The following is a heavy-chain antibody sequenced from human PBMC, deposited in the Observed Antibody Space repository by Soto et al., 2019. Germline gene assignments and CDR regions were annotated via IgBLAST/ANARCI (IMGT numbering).Heavy chain of an antibody. D-gene: IGHD4-17*01. J-gene: IGHJ4*02. Sequence: SDTLSLTCAVAGGSIISNYWWAWIRQSPGKGLEWIGYIYHSGSSQSNPSLKSRVTISIDTSKNQFSLELRSVTAAETAVYYCARDLLDTTVDYYFDSWGPGRLVTGSS. V-gene: IGHV4-28*03. CDR1: GGSIISNYW. CDR3: ARDLLDTTVDYYFDS. CDR2: IYHSGSS.